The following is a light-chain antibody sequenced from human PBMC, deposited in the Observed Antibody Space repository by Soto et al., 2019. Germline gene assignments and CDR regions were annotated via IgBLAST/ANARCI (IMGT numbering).Light chain of an antibody. CDR2: DVT. CDR3: SSYRSXNTRL. J-gene: IGLJ1*01. CDR1: SSDVGGYNY. Sequence: QSVLTQPASVSGSPGQSITISCTGTSSDVGGYNYVSWYQQHPGQAPRLLIYDVTNRPSGISNRFSASKSGNTASLTISGLQVEDEADYYCSSYRSXNTRLFGAGXKVT. V-gene: IGLV2-14*03.